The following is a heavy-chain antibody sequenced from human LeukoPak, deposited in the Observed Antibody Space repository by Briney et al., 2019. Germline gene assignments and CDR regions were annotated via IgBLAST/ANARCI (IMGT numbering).Heavy chain of an antibody. D-gene: IGHD5-18*01. V-gene: IGHV5-51*01. J-gene: IGHJ3*02. CDR3: ARRPGYTYGYDYAFDI. CDR2: IYPVDSDT. CDR1: GYSFTSYW. Sequence: GESLKISCKGSGYSFTSYWIGWVRQMPGRGLEWMVIIYPVDSDTRYSPSFQGQVTISADKSINTAYLQWNSLKASDTAMYYCARRPGYTYGYDYAFDIWGQGTMVTVSS.